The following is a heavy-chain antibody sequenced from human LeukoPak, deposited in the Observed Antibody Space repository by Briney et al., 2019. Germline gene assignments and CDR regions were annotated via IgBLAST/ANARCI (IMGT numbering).Heavy chain of an antibody. J-gene: IGHJ1*01. CDR1: GFTFSNYW. D-gene: IGHD3-16*01. Sequence: PGGSLRLSCAASGFTFSNYWMSWVRQAPGKGLEWVANIRQDGSEKHYVDSVKGRFTMSRDNAKNSLYLQMNSLRAEDTAVYFCLYGGYFQHWGQGTLVTVSS. V-gene: IGHV3-7*01. CDR3: LYGGYFQH. CDR2: IRQDGSEK.